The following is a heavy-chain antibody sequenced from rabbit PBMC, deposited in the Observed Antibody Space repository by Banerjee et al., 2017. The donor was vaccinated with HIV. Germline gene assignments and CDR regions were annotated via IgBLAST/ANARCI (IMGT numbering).Heavy chain of an antibody. J-gene: IGHJ6*01. CDR1: GFSFSSGYW. CDR2: IGAGSGAT. V-gene: IGHV1S45*01. CDR3: ARGSAYAGAGYAL. D-gene: IGHD4-2*01. Sequence: QEQLVESGGGLVQPGASLTLTCTASGFSFSSGYWIYWVRQAPGKGLEWIGCIGAGSGATYYASWAKGRFTISKTSSTTVALQMTSLTAADTATYFCARGSAYAGAGYALWGPGTLVTVS.